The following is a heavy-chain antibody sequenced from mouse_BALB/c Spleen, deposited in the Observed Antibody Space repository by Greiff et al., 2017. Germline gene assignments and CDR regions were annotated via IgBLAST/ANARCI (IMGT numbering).Heavy chain of an antibody. CDR1: GYTFTDYN. Sequence: EVQLQQSGPELVKPGASVKIPCKASGYTFTDYNMDWVKQSHGKSLEWIGDINPNNGGTIYNQKFKGKATLTVDKSSSTAYMELRSLTSEDTAVYYCAREGVWGYDPFAYWGQGTLVTVSA. D-gene: IGHD2-2*01. CDR3: AREGVWGYDPFAY. V-gene: IGHV1-18*01. J-gene: IGHJ3*01. CDR2: INPNNGGT.